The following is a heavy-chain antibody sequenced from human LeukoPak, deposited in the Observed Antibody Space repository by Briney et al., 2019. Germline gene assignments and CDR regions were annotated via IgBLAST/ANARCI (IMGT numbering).Heavy chain of an antibody. D-gene: IGHD5-18*01. V-gene: IGHV3-53*01. J-gene: IGHJ4*02. Sequence: PGGSLRLSCAASGFTVSSNYMSWVRQAPGKGLEWVSVIYSGGGTYYADSVKGRFTISRDNSKNTLYLQMNSLRAEDTALYYCASPGGAYSHSLDYWGQGTLVTVSS. CDR2: IYSGGGT. CDR3: ASPGGAYSHSLDY. CDR1: GFTVSSNY.